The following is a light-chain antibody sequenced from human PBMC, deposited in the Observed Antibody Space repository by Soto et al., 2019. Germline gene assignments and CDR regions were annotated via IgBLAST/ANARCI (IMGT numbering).Light chain of an antibody. Sequence: QLVLTQSPSASASLGASVKLTCTLSSGHSSDAIAWHQQQSEKGPRYLMKINSDGSHSKGDGIPDRFSGSSSGAERYLTISSLQSEDEADYYCQTWGTGIHVFGSGTKVTVL. CDR1: SGHSSDA. V-gene: IGLV4-69*01. CDR2: INSDGSH. J-gene: IGLJ1*01. CDR3: QTWGTGIHV.